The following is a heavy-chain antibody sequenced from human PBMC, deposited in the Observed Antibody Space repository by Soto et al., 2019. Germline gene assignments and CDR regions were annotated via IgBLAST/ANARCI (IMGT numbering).Heavy chain of an antibody. V-gene: IGHV3-13*04. D-gene: IGHD6-13*01. CDR1: GFTFSSND. J-gene: IGHJ4*02. CDR2: IGTAGDT. CDR3: ARFAVGQLYDY. Sequence: EVQLVESGGGLVQPGGSLRLSCAASGFTFSSNDMHWVRQATGKGLEWVSAIGTAGDTYYPGSVKGRFTISRENAKNSLYPQMNSLGAGETAVYYCARFAVGQLYDYWGQGTLVTVSS.